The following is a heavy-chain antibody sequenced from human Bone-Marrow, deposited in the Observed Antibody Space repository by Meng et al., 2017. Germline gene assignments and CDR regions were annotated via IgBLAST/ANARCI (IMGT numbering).Heavy chain of an antibody. V-gene: IGHV3-48*03. CDR1: GFTFSAYE. CDR2: ISGGGGLI. CDR3: ARDRDHITSYYEDGFDY. J-gene: IGHJ4*03. D-gene: IGHD3-3*01. Sequence: GESLKISCAASGFTFSAYEMNWVRQAPGKGLEWLSYISGGGGLIYYADSVRGRFTISRDNAKNSPYLQMNSLRAEDTAVYYCARDRDHITSYYEDGFDYWGQGTMVTVSS.